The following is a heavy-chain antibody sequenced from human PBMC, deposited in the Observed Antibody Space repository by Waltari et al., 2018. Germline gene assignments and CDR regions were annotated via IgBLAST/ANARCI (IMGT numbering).Heavy chain of an antibody. CDR1: GLPFLNAW. J-gene: IGHJ3*01. D-gene: IGHD1-26*01. CDR2: IQSKTDGGTT. V-gene: IGHV3-15*07. Sequence: EVQLVESGGGLVKPGGSLRLSCAASGLPFLNAWLNWFRQAPGKGLEWVGRIQSKTDGGTTDFAAPVKGRFTISRDDSRNTLYLQMNSLKTEDTAVYYCTTDQVGATNGAFDFWGQGTVVTVSS. CDR3: TTDQVGATNGAFDF.